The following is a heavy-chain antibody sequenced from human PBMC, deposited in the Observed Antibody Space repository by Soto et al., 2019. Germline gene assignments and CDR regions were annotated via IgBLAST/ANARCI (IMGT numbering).Heavy chain of an antibody. V-gene: IGHV3-30-3*01. CDR3: ARDQQRYSYGRPPFDAFDI. Sequence: QVQLVESGGGVVQPGRSLRLSCAASGFTFSSYAMHWVRQAPGKGLEWVAVISYDGSNKYYADSVKGRFTISRDNSKNTLYLQMNSLRAEDTAVYYCARDQQRYSYGRPPFDAFDIWGQGTMVTVSS. J-gene: IGHJ3*02. CDR2: ISYDGSNK. D-gene: IGHD5-18*01. CDR1: GFTFSSYA.